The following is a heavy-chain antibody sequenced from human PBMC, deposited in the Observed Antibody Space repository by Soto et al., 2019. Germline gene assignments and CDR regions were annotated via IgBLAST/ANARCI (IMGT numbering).Heavy chain of an antibody. CDR2: IAGGGGST. Sequence: GALRLSCAASGFTFSSYAMSWVRQAPGKGLEWVSAIAGGGGSTFYADSVKGRFTISRDNSKNTLYLQMNSLRAEDTAVYYCAKYSGRGYSYAHDYFDYWGQGTLVTVSS. J-gene: IGHJ4*02. V-gene: IGHV3-23*01. CDR1: GFTFSSYA. D-gene: IGHD5-18*01. CDR3: AKYSGRGYSYAHDYFDY.